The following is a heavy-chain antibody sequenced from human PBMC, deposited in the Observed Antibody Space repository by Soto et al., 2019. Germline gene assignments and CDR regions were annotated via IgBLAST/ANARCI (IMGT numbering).Heavy chain of an antibody. V-gene: IGHV4-59*01. CDR3: ARGPYYDFWKGGNWFDP. CDR1: GGSISSYY. D-gene: IGHD3-3*01. J-gene: IGHJ5*02. CDR2: IYYSGST. Sequence: SETLSLTCTVSGGSISSYYWSWIRQPPGKGLEWIGYIYYSGSTNYNPSLKSRVTISVDTSKNQFSLKLSSVTAADTAVYYRARGPYYDFWKGGNWFDPWGQGTLVTVSS.